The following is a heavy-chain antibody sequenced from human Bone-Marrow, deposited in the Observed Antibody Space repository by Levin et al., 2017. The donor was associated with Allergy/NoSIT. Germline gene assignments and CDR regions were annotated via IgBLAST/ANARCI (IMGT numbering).Heavy chain of an antibody. J-gene: IGHJ4*02. CDR2: MNSNTGNT. CDR1: GYTFASYD. D-gene: IGHD2-21*02. V-gene: IGHV1-8*01. Sequence: GESLKISCKASGYTFASYDIGWVRQAPGQGLEWLGWMNSNTGNTGYAQKFQGRVTLTRTTSLSTAYMELSSLKSEDTAVYYCARGRCGGDCSSKYYFDYWGQGTLVTVSS. CDR3: ARGRCGGDCSSKYYFDY.